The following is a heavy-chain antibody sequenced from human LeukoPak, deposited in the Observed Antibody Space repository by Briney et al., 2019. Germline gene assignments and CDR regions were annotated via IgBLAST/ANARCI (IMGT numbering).Heavy chain of an antibody. J-gene: IGHJ6*03. CDR2: INHSGST. CDR3: ASTGDYYYYYYMDV. V-gene: IGHV4-34*01. D-gene: IGHD4-17*01. Sequence: SETPSLTCTVSGGSISSSYWSWIRQPPGKGLEWIGEINHSGSTNYNPSLKSRVTISVDTSKNQFSLKLSSVTAADTAVYYCASTGDYYYYYYMDVWGKGTTVTVSS. CDR1: GGSISSSY.